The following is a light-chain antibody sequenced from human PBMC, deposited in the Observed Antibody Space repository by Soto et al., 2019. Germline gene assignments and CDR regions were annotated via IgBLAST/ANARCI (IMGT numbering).Light chain of an antibody. J-gene: IGKJ3*01. V-gene: IGKV3-20*01. CDR1: QSISSSY. Sequence: EIVLTQSPGTLSLSPGERATLSCRASQSISSSYLAWYQQKPGQAPRLLIYGASSRATGLPDRFSGSGSGTDFTLTITRLEPEDFAVYYCQQYANSPATFGPGTKVDIK. CDR2: GAS. CDR3: QQYANSPAT.